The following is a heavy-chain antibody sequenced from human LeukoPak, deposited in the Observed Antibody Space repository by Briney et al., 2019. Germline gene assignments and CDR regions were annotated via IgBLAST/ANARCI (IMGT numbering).Heavy chain of an antibody. CDR1: GGTFSSYA. J-gene: IGHJ4*02. CDR2: IIPIFGTA. D-gene: IGHD2-2*02. V-gene: IGHV1-69*13. CDR3: ARDEKYQLLYRE. Sequence: WASVKVSCKASGGTFSSYAISWVRQAPGQGLEWMGGIIPIFGTANYAQKFQGRVTITADESTSTAYMELSSLRSEDTAVYYCARDEKYQLLYREWGQGTLVTVSS.